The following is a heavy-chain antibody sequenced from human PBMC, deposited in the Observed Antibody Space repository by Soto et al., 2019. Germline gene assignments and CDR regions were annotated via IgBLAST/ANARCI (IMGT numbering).Heavy chain of an antibody. J-gene: IGHJ4*02. V-gene: IGHV4-30-2*01. CDR1: GGSISSGGYS. CDR3: AAGGGLPRYY. D-gene: IGHD5-12*01. CDR2: IYHSGST. Sequence: QLQLQESGSGLVKPSQTLSLTCAVSGGSISSGGYSWSWIRQPPGKGLEWIGYIYHSGSTYYNPSRTRLVPPPVAGAKTQCSLKLSSVTAADMAVYCCAAGGGLPRYYWGQGTLVAVSS.